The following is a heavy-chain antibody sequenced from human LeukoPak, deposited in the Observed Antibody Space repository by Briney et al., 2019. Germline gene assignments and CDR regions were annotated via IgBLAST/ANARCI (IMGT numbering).Heavy chain of an antibody. Sequence: GSSVKVSCKASGGTFSSYAISWVRQAPGQGLEWMGGIIPIFGTANYAQKFQGRVTITTDESTSTAYMELSSLRSEDTAVYYCARGDKWKKDKYYYYYYMDVWGKGTTVTVSS. CDR2: IIPIFGTA. CDR1: GGTFSSYA. V-gene: IGHV1-69*05. CDR3: ARGDKWKKDKYYYYYYMDV. J-gene: IGHJ6*03. D-gene: IGHD1-1*01.